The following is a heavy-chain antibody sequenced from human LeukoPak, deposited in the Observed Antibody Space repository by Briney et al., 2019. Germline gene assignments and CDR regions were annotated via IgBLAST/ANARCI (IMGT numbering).Heavy chain of an antibody. CDR3: AKDWAGTSYFDY. CDR1: GFPFSSYG. J-gene: IGHJ4*02. Sequence: GGSLRLSCAASGFPFSSYGMHWVRQAPGKGLEWVAVISYEGSNKYYVDSVKGRFTISRDNSNNTLYLQMNSLRAEDTAVYYCAKDWAGTSYFDYWGQGTLVTVSS. D-gene: IGHD6-19*01. V-gene: IGHV3-30*18. CDR2: ISYEGSNK.